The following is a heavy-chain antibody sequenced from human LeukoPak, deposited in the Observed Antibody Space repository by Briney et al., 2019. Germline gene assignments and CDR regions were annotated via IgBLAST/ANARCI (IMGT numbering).Heavy chain of an antibody. Sequence: PSETLSLTCTVSGGSISSYYWSWIRQPPGKGLEWIGYIYYSGSTNYNPSLKSRVTISVDTSKNQFSLKLSSVTAADTAVCYCARGYSSSWPHYYYYGMDVWGQGTTVTVSS. CDR1: GGSISSYY. V-gene: IGHV4-59*01. CDR3: ARGYSSSWPHYYYYGMDV. CDR2: IYYSGST. D-gene: IGHD6-13*01. J-gene: IGHJ6*02.